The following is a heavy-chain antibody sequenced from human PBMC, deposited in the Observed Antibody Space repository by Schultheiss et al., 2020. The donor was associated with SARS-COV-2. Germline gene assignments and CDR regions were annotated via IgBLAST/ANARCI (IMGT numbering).Heavy chain of an antibody. D-gene: IGHD5-18*01. V-gene: IGHV3-7*03. CDR3: AKDMAPDTTMGAGYFYGMDV. Sequence: GGSLRLSCAASGFTFSSYWMSWVRQAPGKGLEWVANIKQDGSEKYYVDSVKGRFTISRDNAKNSLYLQMNSLRVEDKALYFCAKDMAPDTTMGAGYFYGMDVWGQGTTVTVSS. CDR2: IKQDGSEK. J-gene: IGHJ6*02. CDR1: GFTFSSYW.